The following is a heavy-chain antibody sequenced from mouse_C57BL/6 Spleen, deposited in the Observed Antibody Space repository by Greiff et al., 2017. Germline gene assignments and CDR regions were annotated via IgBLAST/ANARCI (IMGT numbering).Heavy chain of an antibody. CDR1: GYTFTSYW. D-gene: IGHD2-1*01. Sequence: QVQLQQPGAELVRPGSSVKLSCKASGYTFTSYWMHWVKQRPIQGLEWIGNIDPSDSETHSNQKFKDTATLTVDKSSSSAYMQLSSLTSEDSAVYYCTFGNYYYYAMDYWGQGTSVTVSS. V-gene: IGHV1-52*01. J-gene: IGHJ4*01. CDR2: IDPSDSET. CDR3: TFGNYYYYAMDY.